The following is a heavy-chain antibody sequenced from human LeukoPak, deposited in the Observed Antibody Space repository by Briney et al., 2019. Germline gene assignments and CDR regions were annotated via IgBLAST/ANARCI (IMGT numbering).Heavy chain of an antibody. V-gene: IGHV1-8*01. J-gene: IGHJ3*02. CDR3: ARGNPYKPGVAFDI. CDR2: IHPNSADT. D-gene: IGHD1-1*01. Sequence: ASVKVSCKASGYTFTNYDINWVRQATGQGLEWMGTIHPNSADTDYAQMFQGRVFMTRNTSISAVYMELSSLRSDDTAVYYCARGNPYKPGVAFDIWGQGTLVTVSS. CDR1: GYTFTNYD.